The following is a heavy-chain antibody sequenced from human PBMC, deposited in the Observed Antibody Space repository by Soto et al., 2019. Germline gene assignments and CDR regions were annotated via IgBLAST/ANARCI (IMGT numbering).Heavy chain of an antibody. CDR3: ARIDGSHYYGSGSYLP. CDR2: IIPIFGTA. CDR1: GGTFSSYA. Sequence: QVQLVQSGAEVKKPGSSVKVSCKASGGTFSSYAISWVRQAPGQGLEWMGGIIPIFGTANYAQKFQGRVTITADESTSTGYRELSSLRSEDTAVYYCARIDGSHYYGSGSYLPWGQGTLVTVSS. J-gene: IGHJ5*02. D-gene: IGHD3-10*01. V-gene: IGHV1-69*01.